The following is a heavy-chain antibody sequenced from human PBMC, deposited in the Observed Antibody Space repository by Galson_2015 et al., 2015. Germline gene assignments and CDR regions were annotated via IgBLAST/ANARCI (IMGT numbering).Heavy chain of an antibody. CDR1: GGSLSSGGYY. CDR2: IYYSGSS. J-gene: IGHJ4*02. CDR3: ARVNIWGSYRYFDY. V-gene: IGHV4-31*01. D-gene: IGHD3-16*02. Sequence: TLSLTCTVSGGSLSSGGYYWSWIRQYPGKGLEWIGYIYYSGSSYYNPSLKSLVSISVDTSKNQFSLKLSSVTAADTAVYYCARVNIWGSYRYFDYWGQGTLVTVSS.